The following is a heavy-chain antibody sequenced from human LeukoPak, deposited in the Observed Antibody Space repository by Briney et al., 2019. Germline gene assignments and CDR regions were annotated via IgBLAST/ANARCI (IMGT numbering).Heavy chain of an antibody. CDR1: GSSISSYY. CDR3: AARYYYGSGMS. V-gene: IGHV4-59*01. CDR2: IYYSGST. J-gene: IGHJ4*02. Sequence: SETLSFNCTVSGSSISSYYWIWIRQPPGQGLEWIGYIYYSGSTNYNPSLKSRVTISVDTSKNQFSLKLSSVTAADTAAYYCAARYYYGSGMSWGQGTLVTVSS. D-gene: IGHD3-10*01.